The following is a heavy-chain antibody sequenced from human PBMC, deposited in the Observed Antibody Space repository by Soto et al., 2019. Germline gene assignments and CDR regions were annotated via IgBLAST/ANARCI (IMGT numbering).Heavy chain of an antibody. D-gene: IGHD6-13*01. J-gene: IGHJ5*02. CDR3: ARARGAAGTLNWFDP. Sequence: WETLSLTCTVSGGSISSYYWSWIRQPPGKGLEWIGYIYYSGSTNYNPSLKSRVTISVDTSKNQFSLKLSSVTAADTAVYYCARARGAAGTLNWFDPWGQGTLVTVSS. V-gene: IGHV4-59*01. CDR1: GGSISSYY. CDR2: IYYSGST.